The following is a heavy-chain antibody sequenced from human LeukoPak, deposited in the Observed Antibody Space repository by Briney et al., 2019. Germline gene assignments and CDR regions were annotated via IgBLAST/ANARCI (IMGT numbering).Heavy chain of an antibody. V-gene: IGHV4-39*02. CDR1: GGSISSISSNNYH. CDR2: IYYSGST. J-gene: IGHJ6*02. Sequence: SETLSLTCIVSGGSISSISSNNYHWGWIRQPPGKGLEWIGSIYYSGSTYYNPSLKSRVTITVDTSKNQFSLKLSSVTAADTALYYCAREMGVVTAHGIDVWGQGTTVTVSS. CDR3: AREMGVVTAHGIDV. D-gene: IGHD4-23*01.